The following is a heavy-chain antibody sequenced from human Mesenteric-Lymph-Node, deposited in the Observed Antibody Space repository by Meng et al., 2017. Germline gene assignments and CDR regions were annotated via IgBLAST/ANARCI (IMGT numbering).Heavy chain of an antibody. V-gene: IGHV1-2*02. CDR1: GYTFTDHY. J-gene: IGHJ4*02. Sequence: ASAKVSCKASGYTFTDHYVHWVRQPPGQGLEWMGWISLNSGGANYAQKFQGRITMTRDTSINTVYMEVSRLRSDDTAVYYCARSQAYVTNEGSLGYYFDYWGQGTLVTVSS. D-gene: IGHD4-17*01. CDR3: ARSQAYVTNEGSLGYYFDY. CDR2: ISLNSGGA.